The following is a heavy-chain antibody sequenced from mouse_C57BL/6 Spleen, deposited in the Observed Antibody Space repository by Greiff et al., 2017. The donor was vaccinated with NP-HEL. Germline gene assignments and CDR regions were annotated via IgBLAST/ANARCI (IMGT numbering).Heavy chain of an antibody. V-gene: IGHV5-16*01. CDR1: GFTFSDYY. J-gene: IGHJ1*03. D-gene: IGHD2-4*01. CDR2: INYDGSST. CDR3: ARDKDYGGYWYFDV. Sequence: EVKVEESEGGLVQPGSSMKLSCTASGFTFSDYYMAWVRQVPEKGLEWVANINYDGSSTYYLDSLKSRFIISRDNAKNILYLQMSSLKSEDTATYYCARDKDYGGYWYFDVWGTGTTVTVSS.